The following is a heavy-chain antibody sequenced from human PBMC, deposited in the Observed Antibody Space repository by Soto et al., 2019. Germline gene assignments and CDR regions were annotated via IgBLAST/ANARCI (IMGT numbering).Heavy chain of an antibody. CDR3: ARDYSTTATFDY. CDR2: ISSDGSNK. V-gene: IGHV3-30-3*01. J-gene: IGHJ4*02. D-gene: IGHD2-21*01. CDR1: GFTFTIYS. Sequence: LRLSCAASGFTFTIYSFHWVRQAPGKGLEWVAVISSDGSNKYYADSVKGRFTISRDNSKNTVYLHMNSLRAEDTALYYCARDYSTTATFDYWGQGTLVTVSS.